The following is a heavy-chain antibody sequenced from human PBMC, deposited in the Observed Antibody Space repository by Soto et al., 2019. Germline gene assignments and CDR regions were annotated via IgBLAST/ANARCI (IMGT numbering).Heavy chain of an antibody. CDR3: AREGHDLLTTSLGKFFDY. CDR2: IYHSGST. J-gene: IGHJ4*02. Sequence: SETLSLTCAISDYSISSAYYWGLIRQAPGKGLEWIGTIYHSGSTYYNPSLKSRVTISVDTSKNQFSLRLSSVTAADTAVYYCAREGHDLLTTSLGKFFDYWDQGTLVTVSS. CDR1: DYSISSAYY. V-gene: IGHV4-38-2*02. D-gene: IGHD3-9*01.